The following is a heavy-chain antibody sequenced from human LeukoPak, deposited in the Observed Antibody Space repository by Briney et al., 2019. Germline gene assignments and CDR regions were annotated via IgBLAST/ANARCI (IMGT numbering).Heavy chain of an antibody. Sequence: SETLSLTCTVSGGSMSGYYWSWIRQPPGKGLEWIGYIYYSGSTNYNPSLKSRVTISVDMSKNQFSLKLSSVTAADTAVYYCARGLSITMPYNWFDPWGQGTPVTVSS. CDR3: ARGLSITMPYNWFDP. J-gene: IGHJ5*02. CDR1: GGSMSGYY. D-gene: IGHD3-3*01. V-gene: IGHV4-59*01. CDR2: IYYSGST.